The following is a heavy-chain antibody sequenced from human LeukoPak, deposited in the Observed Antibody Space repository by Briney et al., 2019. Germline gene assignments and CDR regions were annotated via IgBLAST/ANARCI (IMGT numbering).Heavy chain of an antibody. Sequence: ASVKVSCKASGYTFTGYYMHWVRQAPGQGLEWMGRINPNSGGTNYAQKFQGRVIMTRDTSISTAYMELSRLRSDDTAVYYCAREHDYRQEDYYYGMDVWGQGTTVTVSS. CDR1: GYTFTGYY. V-gene: IGHV1-2*06. CDR3: AREHDYRQEDYYYGMDV. D-gene: IGHD4-11*01. CDR2: INPNSGGT. J-gene: IGHJ6*02.